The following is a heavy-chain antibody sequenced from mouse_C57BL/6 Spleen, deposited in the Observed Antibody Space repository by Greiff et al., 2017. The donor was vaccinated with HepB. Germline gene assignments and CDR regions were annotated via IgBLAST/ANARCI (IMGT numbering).Heavy chain of an antibody. Sequence: VQLQQSGAELAKPGASVKLSCKASGYTFTSYWMHWVKQRPGQGLEWIGYINPSSGYTKYNQKFKDKATLTADKSSSTAYMQLSSLTYEDSAVYYCAIMSCDYGARYYAMDYWGQGTSVTVAS. CDR2: INPSSGYT. J-gene: IGHJ4*01. V-gene: IGHV1-7*01. CDR1: GYTFTSYW. D-gene: IGHD2-4*01. CDR3: AIMSCDYGARYYAMDY.